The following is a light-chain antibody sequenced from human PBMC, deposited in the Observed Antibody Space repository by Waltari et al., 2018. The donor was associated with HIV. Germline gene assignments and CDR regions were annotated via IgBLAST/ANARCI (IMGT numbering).Light chain of an antibody. CDR1: QSVSSY. V-gene: IGKV3-11*01. J-gene: IGKJ4*01. CDR3: QQRSNWPPGLT. CDR2: DSS. Sequence: EIVLTHSPATPSSSPGERATTSCRASQSVSSYSDCYQQKPGQATRLLIYDSSNRATGIPARFRGSGSGTDFTLTISSLEPEDFAVYSCQQRSNWPPGLTFGGGTKVEIK.